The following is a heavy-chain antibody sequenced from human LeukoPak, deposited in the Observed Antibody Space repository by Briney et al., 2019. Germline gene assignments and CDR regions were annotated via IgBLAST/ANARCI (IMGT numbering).Heavy chain of an antibody. J-gene: IGHJ4*02. CDR3: ARDSNYYSWD. Sequence: PGGSLRLSCAASGFTFSSYTMNWVRQAPGKGLKWVSSITGTSSIIQYADSVMGRFTISRDNSKNPLYLQMNSLRAEDTAVYYCARDSNYYSWDWGQGTLVTVSS. CDR2: ITGTSSII. CDR1: GFTFSSYT. D-gene: IGHD3-10*01. V-gene: IGHV3-21*01.